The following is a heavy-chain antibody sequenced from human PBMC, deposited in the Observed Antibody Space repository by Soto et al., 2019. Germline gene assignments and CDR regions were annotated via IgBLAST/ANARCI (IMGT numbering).Heavy chain of an antibody. CDR3: AKASVGATFHYGMDV. CDR1: GFTFSSYA. V-gene: IGHV3-23*01. Sequence: EVQLLESGGGLVQPGGSLRLSCAASGFTFSSYAMSWVRQAPGKGLEWVSAISGSGGSTYYADSVKGRFTISRDNSKNALYLQMNSLRAEDTAVYYCAKASVGATFHYGMDVWGQGTTVTVSS. J-gene: IGHJ6*02. CDR2: ISGSGGST. D-gene: IGHD1-26*01.